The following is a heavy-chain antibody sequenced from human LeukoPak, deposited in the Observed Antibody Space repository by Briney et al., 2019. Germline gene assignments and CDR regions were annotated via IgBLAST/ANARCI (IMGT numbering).Heavy chain of an antibody. CDR2: IYYSGST. J-gene: IGHJ4*02. CDR3: ARVRRYGSSRGLDY. D-gene: IGHD6-6*01. V-gene: IGHV4-59*01. Sequence: SETLSLTCTVSGGSISSYYWSWIRQPPGKGLEWIGYIYYSGSTNYNPSLKSRVTISVDTSKNQFSLKLSSVTAADTAVYYCARVRRYGSSRGLDYWGQGTLVTVSS. CDR1: GGSISSYY.